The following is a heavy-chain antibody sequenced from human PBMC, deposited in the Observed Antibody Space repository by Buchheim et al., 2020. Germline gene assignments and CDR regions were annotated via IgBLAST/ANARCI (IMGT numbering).Heavy chain of an antibody. CDR3: ARDWSGSGPSIDV. CDR2: INLDGIET. V-gene: IGHV3-7*01. J-gene: IGHJ6*02. CDR1: GFTFRSHW. Sequence: EVQLVESGGGLVQTGGSLRLSCVASGFTFRSHWMSWVRQAPGKGLEWVANINLDGIETYYLDSVKGRFTISRDNAKNSLYLQMNSLEAEDTAVYYCARDWSGSGPSIDVWGQGTT. D-gene: IGHD3-10*01.